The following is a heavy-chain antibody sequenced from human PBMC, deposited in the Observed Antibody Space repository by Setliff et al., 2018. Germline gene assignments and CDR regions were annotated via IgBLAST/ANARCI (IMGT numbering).Heavy chain of an antibody. J-gene: IGHJ3*02. D-gene: IGHD2-15*01. CDR2: IYTSGST. Sequence: SETLSLTCTVSGGSISSYYWSWIRQPAGKGLEWIGRIYTSGSTNYNPSLKIRVTMSVDTSKNQFSLKLSSVTAADTAVYYCARKGISALSGAFDMWGQGTMVTVSS. V-gene: IGHV4-4*07. CDR3: ARKGISALSGAFDM. CDR1: GGSISSYY.